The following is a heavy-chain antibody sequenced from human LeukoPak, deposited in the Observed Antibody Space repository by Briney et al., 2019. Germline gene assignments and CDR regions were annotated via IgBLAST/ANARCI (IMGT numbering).Heavy chain of an antibody. Sequence: SETPSLTCTVSGGSISSYYWSWIRQPAGKGLEWIGRIYTSGSTNYNPSLKSRVTMSVDTSKNQFSLKLSSVTAADTAVYYCASTKHEGATNGYFDYWGQGTLVTVSS. CDR3: ASTKHEGATNGYFDY. CDR1: GGSISSYY. CDR2: IYTSGST. V-gene: IGHV4-4*07. J-gene: IGHJ4*02. D-gene: IGHD1-26*01.